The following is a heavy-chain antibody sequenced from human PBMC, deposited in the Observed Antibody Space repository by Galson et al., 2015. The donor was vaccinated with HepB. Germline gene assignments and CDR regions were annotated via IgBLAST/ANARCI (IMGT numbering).Heavy chain of an antibody. CDR1: GFTFSSYA. D-gene: IGHD2-2*01. V-gene: IGHV3-23*01. CDR3: AKSYHSFPYGMDV. CDR2: ISGSGGST. Sequence: SLRLSCAASGFTFSSYAMSWVRQAPGKGLEWVSAISGSGGSTYYADSVKGRFTISRDNSKNTLYVQMNSLRAEDTAVYYCAKSYHSFPYGMDVWGQGTTVTVSS. J-gene: IGHJ6*02.